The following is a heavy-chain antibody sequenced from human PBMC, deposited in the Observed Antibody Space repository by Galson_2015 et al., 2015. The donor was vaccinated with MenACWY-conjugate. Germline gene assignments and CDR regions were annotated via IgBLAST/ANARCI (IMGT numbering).Heavy chain of an antibody. J-gene: IGHJ4*02. D-gene: IGHD2-15*01. CDR1: GFTFSTYA. Sequence: SLRLSCAASGFTFSTYAMSWVRQAPGKGLEWVSVIIGSDGSTYYADSVKGRFTISRDNSKNTLYLQLDSLRVEDTALYYCAKGWWLYDWGPGSLVTVSS. CDR3: AKGWWLYD. CDR2: IIGSDGST. V-gene: IGHV3-23*01.